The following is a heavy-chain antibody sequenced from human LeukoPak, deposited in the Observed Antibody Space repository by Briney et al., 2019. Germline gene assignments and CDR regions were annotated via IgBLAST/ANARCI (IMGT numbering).Heavy chain of an antibody. CDR2: IIPIFGTA. CDR1: GGTFSSYA. D-gene: IGHD6-19*01. CDR3: AREYSSGWLFDY. J-gene: IGHJ4*02. V-gene: IGHV1-69*01. Sequence: SVKVSCKASGGTFSSYAISWVRQAPGQGLEWMGGIIPIFGTANYAQKFQGRVTITADESTSTAYMELSSLRSEDTAVYYCAREYSSGWLFDYWGQGTMVTVSS.